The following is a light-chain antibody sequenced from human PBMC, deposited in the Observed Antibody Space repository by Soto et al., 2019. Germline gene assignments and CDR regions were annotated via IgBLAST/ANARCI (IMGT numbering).Light chain of an antibody. V-gene: IGKV3-20*01. Sequence: EIVLTQSPGTLSLSPGERATLSCRASQSVSSNYLAWYQQKPGQAPRLLIYGASSRATGIPDRFSGSWSGTDFTLAISRLEPEDFAVYDCQQYDSSPWTFGQGTKVEIK. CDR3: QQYDSSPWT. CDR1: QSVSSNY. CDR2: GAS. J-gene: IGKJ1*01.